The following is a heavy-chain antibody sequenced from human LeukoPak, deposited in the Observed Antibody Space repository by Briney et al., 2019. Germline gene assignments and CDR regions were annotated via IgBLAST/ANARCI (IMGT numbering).Heavy chain of an antibody. Sequence: GGSLRLSCAASGFTFSSYAMSWVPQAPGKGLEWVSAISGSGGSTYYADSVKGRFTISRDNSKNTLYLQMNSLRAEDTAVYYCAKGDRYYGSAVLFVWGQGTTVTVSS. V-gene: IGHV3-23*01. CDR1: GFTFSSYA. CDR3: AKGDRYYGSAVLFV. D-gene: IGHD3-10*01. CDR2: ISGSGGST. J-gene: IGHJ6*02.